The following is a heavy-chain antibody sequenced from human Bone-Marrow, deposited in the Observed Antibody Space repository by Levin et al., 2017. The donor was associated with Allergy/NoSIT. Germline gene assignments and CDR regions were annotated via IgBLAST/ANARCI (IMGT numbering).Heavy chain of an antibody. CDR2: ISWNSGSI. Sequence: GGSLRLSCAASGFTFDDYAMHWVRQAPGKGLEWVSGISWNSGSIGYADSVKGRFTISRDNAKNSLYLQMNSLRAEDTALYYCAKAVPAANRDYYYYYGMDVWGQGTTVTVSS. D-gene: IGHD2-2*01. J-gene: IGHJ6*02. V-gene: IGHV3-9*01. CDR3: AKAVPAANRDYYYYYGMDV. CDR1: GFTFDDYA.